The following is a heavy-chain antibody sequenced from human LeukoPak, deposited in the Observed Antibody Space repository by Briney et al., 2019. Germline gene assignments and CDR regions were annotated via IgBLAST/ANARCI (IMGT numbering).Heavy chain of an antibody. Sequence: SETLTLTCTVSGDSITSGSYYWGWIRQPPGRGLEWIGSIYYSGNTYYNPSLKSRVTISVDRSKNQFSLKLSSVTAADTAVYYCAREYDYGDYEGYFDLWGRGTLVTVSS. CDR3: AREYDYGDYEGYFDL. CDR1: GDSITSGSYY. CDR2: IYYSGNT. D-gene: IGHD4-17*01. J-gene: IGHJ2*01. V-gene: IGHV4-39*07.